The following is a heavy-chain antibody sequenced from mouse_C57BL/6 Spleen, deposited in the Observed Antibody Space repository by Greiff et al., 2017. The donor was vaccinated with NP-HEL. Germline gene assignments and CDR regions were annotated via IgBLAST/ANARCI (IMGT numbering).Heavy chain of an antibody. CDR3: AREITTVVPYFDY. D-gene: IGHD1-1*01. CDR2: IDPSDSET. Sequence: QVQLKESGAELVRPGSSVKLSCKASGYTFTSYWMHWVKQRPIQGLEWIGNIDPSDSETHYNQKFKDKATLTVDKSSSTAYMQLSSLTSEDSAVYYCAREITTVVPYFDYWGQGTTLTVSS. V-gene: IGHV1-52*01. CDR1: GYTFTSYW. J-gene: IGHJ2*01.